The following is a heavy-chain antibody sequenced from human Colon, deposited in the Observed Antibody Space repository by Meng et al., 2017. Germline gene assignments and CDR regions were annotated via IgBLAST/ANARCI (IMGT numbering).Heavy chain of an antibody. D-gene: IGHD3-10*01. CDR1: GYSISSGYY. Sequence: SETLSLPCTVPGYSISSGYYWGWIRQPPGKGLEWIGSIYHIGSTYYNPSLKSRVTISVDTSKNQFSLKLSCVTAADTAVYYGARVCPTLVWFGELCPLVYWGHG. J-gene: IGHJ4*01. CDR3: ARVCPTLVWFGELCPLVY. CDR2: IYHIGST. V-gene: IGHV4-38-2*02.